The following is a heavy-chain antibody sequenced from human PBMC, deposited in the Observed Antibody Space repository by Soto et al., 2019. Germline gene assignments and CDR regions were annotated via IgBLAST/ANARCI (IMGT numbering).Heavy chain of an antibody. D-gene: IGHD3-22*01. V-gene: IGHV3-23*01. CDR3: AKNHDTSAYYLSIDS. CDR2: VTSSAIAT. J-gene: IGHJ4*02. CDR1: GYRFSEYA. Sequence: EVHLLEAGGGLVQPGGSLRLSCVGSGYRFSEYAMAWIRQAPGKGLEWVTGVTSSAIATYYADSVKGRFTISRNNSLNILYLQMDNLGADDTAVYYCAKNHDTSAYYLSIDSWGQGTQVTVSS.